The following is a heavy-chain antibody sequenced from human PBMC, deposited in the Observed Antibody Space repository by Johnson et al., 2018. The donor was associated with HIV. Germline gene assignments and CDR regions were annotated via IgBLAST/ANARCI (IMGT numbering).Heavy chain of an antibody. CDR1: GFTFSSYA. V-gene: IGHV3-30*04. J-gene: IGHJ3*02. CDR2: ISYDGSNK. Sequence: QVQLVESGGGLVQPGGSLRLSCAASGFTFSSYAMSWVRQAPGKGLEWVAVISYDGSNKYYADSVKGRFTISRDNSKNTLYLQINSLRAEDTAVYYCAKGGSAVAVAFDIWGQGTMVTVSS. CDR3: AKGGSAVAVAFDI. D-gene: IGHD6-19*01.